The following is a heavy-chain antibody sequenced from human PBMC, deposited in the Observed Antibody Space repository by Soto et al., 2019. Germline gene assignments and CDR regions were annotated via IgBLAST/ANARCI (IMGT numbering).Heavy chain of an antibody. Sequence: SETLSLTCAVYGGSFSGYYWSWIRQPPGKGLEWIGEINHSGSTNYNPSLKSRVTISVDTSKNQFSLKLSSVTAADTAVYYCARGPANWNYADYWGQGTLVTVSS. V-gene: IGHV4-34*01. CDR3: ARGPANWNYADY. CDR1: GGSFSGYY. D-gene: IGHD1-7*01. CDR2: INHSGST. J-gene: IGHJ4*02.